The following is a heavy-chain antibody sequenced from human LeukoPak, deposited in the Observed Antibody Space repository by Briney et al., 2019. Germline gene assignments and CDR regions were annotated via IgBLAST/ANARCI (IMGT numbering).Heavy chain of an antibody. CDR2: ISSSSSYI. D-gene: IGHD4-17*01. CDR3: ARSVMTTVTIYDY. CDR1: GFTFSSYS. V-gene: IGHV3-21*01. J-gene: IGHJ4*02. Sequence: GGSLRLSCAASGFTFSSYSMNWVRQAPGKGLEWVSSISSSSSYIYYADSVKGRFTISRDNAKNSLYLQMNSPRAEDTAVYYCARSVMTTVTIYDYWGQGTLVTVSS.